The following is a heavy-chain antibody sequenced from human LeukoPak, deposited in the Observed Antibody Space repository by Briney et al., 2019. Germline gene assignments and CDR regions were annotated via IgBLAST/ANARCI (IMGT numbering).Heavy chain of an antibody. J-gene: IGHJ4*02. CDR2: ISYDGSNR. CDR1: GFTFSSYG. Sequence: GGSLRLSCTASGFTFSSYGMHWVRQAPGKGLEWVAVISYDGSNRYYADSVKGRFTISRDNSKNTLYVQMNSLRAEDTAVYYCARDPAKFWSGHDYWGQGTLVTVSS. D-gene: IGHD3-3*01. V-gene: IGHV3-30*03. CDR3: ARDPAKFWSGHDY.